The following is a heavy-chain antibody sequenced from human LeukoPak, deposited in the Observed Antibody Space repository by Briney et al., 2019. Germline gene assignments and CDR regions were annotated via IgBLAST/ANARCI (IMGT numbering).Heavy chain of an antibody. V-gene: IGHV3-30*04. Sequence: GRSLRLSCAASGFTFSSYAMHWVRQAPGKGLEWVAVISYDGSNKYYADSVKGRFTISRDNSKNTLYLQMNSLRAEDTAVYYCAREPYYGSGSYHYYFDYWGQGTLVTVSS. CDR1: GFTFSSYA. CDR2: ISYDGSNK. CDR3: AREPYYGSGSYHYYFDY. J-gene: IGHJ4*02. D-gene: IGHD3-10*01.